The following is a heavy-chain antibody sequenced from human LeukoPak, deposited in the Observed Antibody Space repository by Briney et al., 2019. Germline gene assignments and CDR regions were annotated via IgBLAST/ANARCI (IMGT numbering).Heavy chain of an antibody. CDR2: IYYSGST. D-gene: IGHD3-22*01. CDR1: GGSISSYY. CDR3: APTYYYDSSGYLYPDYYFDY. J-gene: IGHJ4*02. V-gene: IGHV4-39*01. Sequence: PSETLSLTCTVSGGSISSYYWGWIRQPPGKGLEWIGSIYYSGSTYYNPSLKSRVTISVDTSKNQFSLKLSSVTAADTAVYYCAPTYYYDSSGYLYPDYYFDYWGQGTLVTVSS.